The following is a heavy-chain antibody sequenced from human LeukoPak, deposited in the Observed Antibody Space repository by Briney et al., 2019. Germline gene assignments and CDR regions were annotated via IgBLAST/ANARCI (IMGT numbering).Heavy chain of an antibody. J-gene: IGHJ4*02. CDR2: ITGAGNFI. CDR3: ARAGGELQPLEW. Sequence: GGSLRLSCAASGFTISGYVMHWVRQAPGKGLEWVSSITGAGNFIYYGDSVKGRFTVSRDNAKNPVYLQMSSLRVEDTAVYYCARAGGELQPLEWWGQGTRVTISS. D-gene: IGHD3-16*01. CDR1: GFTISGYV. V-gene: IGHV3-21*01.